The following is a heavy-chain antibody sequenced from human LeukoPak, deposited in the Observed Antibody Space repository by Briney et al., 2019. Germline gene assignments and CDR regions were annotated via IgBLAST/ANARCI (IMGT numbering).Heavy chain of an antibody. CDR3: ARGSYYYDSSGPRPVDY. J-gene: IGHJ4*02. CDR1: GFTFSSYA. V-gene: IGHV3-64*01. D-gene: IGHD3-22*01. CDR2: ISSNGGST. Sequence: GGSLRLSCAASGFTFSSYAMHWVRQAPGKGLEYVSAISSNGGSTYYANSVKGRFTISRDNSKNTLYLQMGSLRAEDMAVYYCARGSYYYDSSGPRPVDYWGPGTLVSVSS.